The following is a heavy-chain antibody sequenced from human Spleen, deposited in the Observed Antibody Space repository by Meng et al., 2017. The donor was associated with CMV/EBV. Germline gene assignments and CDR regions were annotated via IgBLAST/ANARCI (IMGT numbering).Heavy chain of an antibody. D-gene: IGHD3-22*01. J-gene: IGHJ4*02. V-gene: IGHV3-43D*03. CDR1: FTFDDYA. CDR2: ISWDGGST. Sequence: FTFDDYAMHWVRQAPGKGLEWVSLISWDGGSTYYADSVKGRFTISRDNSKNSLYLQMNSLRAEDTALYYCAKDSSGYYRTTYYFDYWGQGTLVTVSS. CDR3: AKDSSGYYRTTYYFDY.